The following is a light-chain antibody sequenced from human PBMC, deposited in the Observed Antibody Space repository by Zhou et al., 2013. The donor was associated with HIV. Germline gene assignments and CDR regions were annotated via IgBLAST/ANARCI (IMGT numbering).Light chain of an antibody. CDR3: QQYNSYRT. J-gene: IGKJ1*01. Sequence: DIQMTQSPSTLSASVGDRVTITCRASQSISSWLAWYQQKPGKAPKLLIYKASSLESGVPSRFSGSGSGTEFTLTISSLQPDDFATYYCQQYNSYRTFGPRD. CDR2: KAS. CDR1: QSISSW. V-gene: IGKV1-5*03.